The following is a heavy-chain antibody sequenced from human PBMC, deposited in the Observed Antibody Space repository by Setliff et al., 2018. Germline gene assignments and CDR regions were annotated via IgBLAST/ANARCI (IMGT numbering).Heavy chain of an antibody. V-gene: IGHV1-69*13. CDR1: GGTFSSYA. Sequence: SVKVSCKASGGTFSSYAISWVRQAPGQGLEWMGGIIPIFGTANYAQKFQGRVTITADESTSTAYMELSSLRSEDTAVYYCARDPVNGSPDAFDIWGQGTMVTVSS. CDR2: IIPIFGTA. D-gene: IGHD2-2*03. J-gene: IGHJ3*02. CDR3: ARDPVNGSPDAFDI.